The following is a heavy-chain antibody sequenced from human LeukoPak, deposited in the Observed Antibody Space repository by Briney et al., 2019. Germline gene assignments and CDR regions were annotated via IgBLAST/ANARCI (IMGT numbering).Heavy chain of an antibody. Sequence: GGSLRLSCAASGFSVSSTYMSWVRQAPRKGLEWVSVIYSGGRTYYADSVKGRFTISRDNSKNTLYLQMNSLRAEDTAVYYCATSIAVASTDYWGQGTLVTVSS. J-gene: IGHJ4*02. CDR2: IYSGGRT. CDR1: GFSVSSTY. CDR3: ATSIAVASTDY. V-gene: IGHV3-66*01. D-gene: IGHD6-19*01.